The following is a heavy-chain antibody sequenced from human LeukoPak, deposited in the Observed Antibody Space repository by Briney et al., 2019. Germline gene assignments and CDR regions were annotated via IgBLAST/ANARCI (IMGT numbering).Heavy chain of an antibody. CDR3: ARDFTGAYFDY. CDR1: GFTFPAYH. Sequence: GASVKVSFKASGFTFPAYHMHWVRQAPGQGLEWMAIINPSAGSTSYSQKFQGRLTMTRDTSTSTVYMELSSLRSEDTAVYYCARDFTGAYFDYWGQGTLVTVSS. CDR2: INPSAGST. J-gene: IGHJ4*02. D-gene: IGHD1-26*01. V-gene: IGHV1-46*01.